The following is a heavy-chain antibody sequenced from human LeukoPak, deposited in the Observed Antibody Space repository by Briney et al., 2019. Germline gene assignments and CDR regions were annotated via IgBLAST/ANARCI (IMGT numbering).Heavy chain of an antibody. CDR3: ARDRDTSMVTIDS. CDR2: IRQDGSER. J-gene: IGHJ4*02. CDR1: GFTFSSYG. D-gene: IGHD5-18*01. Sequence: GGSLRLSCAASGFTFSSYGMHWVRQAPGKGLEWVANIRQDGSERYYVDSVKGRFTISRDNAKNSLSLQMNSLRAEDTAVYYCARDRDTSMVTIDSWGQGTLVTVSS. V-gene: IGHV3-7*03.